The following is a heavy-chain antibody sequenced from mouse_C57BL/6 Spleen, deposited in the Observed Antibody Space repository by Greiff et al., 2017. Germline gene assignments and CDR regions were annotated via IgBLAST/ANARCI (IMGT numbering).Heavy chain of an antibody. CDR3: TRTHYSNYVPDYYAMDY. Sequence: EVQLQESGTVLARPGASVKMSCKTSGYTFTSYWMHWVKQRPGQGLEWIGAIYPGNSDTSYNQKFKGKAKLTAVTSASTAYMELSSLTNEDSAVYYCTRTHYSNYVPDYYAMDYWGQGTSVTVSS. CDR1: GYTFTSYW. V-gene: IGHV1-5*01. J-gene: IGHJ4*01. D-gene: IGHD2-5*01. CDR2: IYPGNSDT.